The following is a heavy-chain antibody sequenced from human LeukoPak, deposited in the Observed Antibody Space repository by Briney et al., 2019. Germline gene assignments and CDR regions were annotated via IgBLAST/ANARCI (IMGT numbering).Heavy chain of an antibody. V-gene: IGHV3-48*03. CDR2: ISSSGNSI. Sequence: GGSLRLSCAASGFTFSGYEMNWVRQAPGKGLEWVSYISSSGNSIYYADSVKGRFTISRDNAKNSLYLQMNNLRAEDTAVFYCARGSGSSGGLDYWGQGTLVTVSS. D-gene: IGHD1-26*01. CDR3: ARGSGSSGGLDY. J-gene: IGHJ4*02. CDR1: GFTFSGYE.